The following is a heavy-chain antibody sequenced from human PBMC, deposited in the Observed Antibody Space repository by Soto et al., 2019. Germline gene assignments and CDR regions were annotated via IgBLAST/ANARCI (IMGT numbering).Heavy chain of an antibody. CDR2: ISYDASNK. J-gene: IGHJ4*02. V-gene: IGHV3-30*18. CDR1: GFTFSSYG. CDR3: AKSYYDNLTGYYMDFDY. D-gene: IGHD3-9*01. Sequence: QVQLVESGGGVVQPGRSLRLSCAASGFTFSSYGMHWVRQAPGKGLEWVAVISYDASNKYYTDSVKGRFTISSDNSKNTLYLHINSLRAEVTAVYYCAKSYYDNLTGYYMDFDYWGQGTLVTVSS.